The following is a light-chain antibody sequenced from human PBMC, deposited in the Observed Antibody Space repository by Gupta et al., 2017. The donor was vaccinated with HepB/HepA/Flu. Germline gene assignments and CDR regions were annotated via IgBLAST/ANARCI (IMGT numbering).Light chain of an antibody. CDR1: SSNIGSNT. Sequence: HSVLTPPPSASRPPGQRVTISCSGSSSNIGSNTVNLYQQLPGTAPQLLIYSNNHRPSGVPVRFSCSNSGSSASPAISVLQSEDEADYYCASWDYSLNGLVFGGGTKLTVL. V-gene: IGLV1-44*01. J-gene: IGLJ2*01. CDR2: SNN. CDR3: ASWDYSLNGLV.